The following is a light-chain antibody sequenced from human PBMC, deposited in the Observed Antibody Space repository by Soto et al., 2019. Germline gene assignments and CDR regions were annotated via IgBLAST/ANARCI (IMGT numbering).Light chain of an antibody. Sequence: EIVLTQSPGTLSLSPGERATLSCRASQSVSSSYLAWYQQKPGQAPRLLIYGASSRATGIPGRFSGSGSGTDFTLTISRLEPEDFAVYYCHQHGRSPFTFGPGTKVDIK. V-gene: IGKV3-20*01. CDR1: QSVSSSY. J-gene: IGKJ3*01. CDR2: GAS. CDR3: HQHGRSPFT.